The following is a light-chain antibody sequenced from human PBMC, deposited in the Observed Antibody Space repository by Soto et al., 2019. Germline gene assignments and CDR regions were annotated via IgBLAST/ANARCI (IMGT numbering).Light chain of an antibody. CDR2: GAS. V-gene: IGKV3-20*01. CDR3: QQFSSYPLT. J-gene: IGKJ4*01. CDR1: QSVSSSY. Sequence: EIVLTQSPGTLSLSPGERATLSCRASQSVSSSYLAWYQQKPGQAPRLLIYGASTRATGIPARFSGSGSGTDFTLTISSLQSEDFAVYYCQQFSSYPLTFGGGTKVDIK.